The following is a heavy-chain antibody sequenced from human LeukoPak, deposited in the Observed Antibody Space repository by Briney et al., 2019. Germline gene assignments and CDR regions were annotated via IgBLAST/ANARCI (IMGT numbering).Heavy chain of an antibody. Sequence: PSETLSLTCAVYGGSFSGYYWSWIRQPPGKGLEWIGEINHNGSTNYNPSLKSRVTISVDTSKNQFSLKLSSVTAADTAVYYCARPSTWGNYYNYWGQGTLVTVSS. CDR2: INHNGST. CDR1: GGSFSGYY. D-gene: IGHD4-11*01. V-gene: IGHV4-34*01. J-gene: IGHJ4*02. CDR3: ARPSTWGNYYNY.